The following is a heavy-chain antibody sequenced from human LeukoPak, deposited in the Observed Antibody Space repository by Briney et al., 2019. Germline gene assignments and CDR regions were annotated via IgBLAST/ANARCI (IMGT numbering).Heavy chain of an antibody. D-gene: IGHD5-18*01. CDR1: GYTFTSYG. CDR3: ARAGSYGHTYYFDY. J-gene: IGHJ4*02. Sequence: GASVKVSCKASGYTFTSYGISWVGQAPGQGLEGMGWISAYNGNTNYAQKLQGGVTMTTDTSTSTAYMELRSLRSDDTAVYYCARAGSYGHTYYFDYWGQGTLVTVSS. CDR2: ISAYNGNT. V-gene: IGHV1-18*01.